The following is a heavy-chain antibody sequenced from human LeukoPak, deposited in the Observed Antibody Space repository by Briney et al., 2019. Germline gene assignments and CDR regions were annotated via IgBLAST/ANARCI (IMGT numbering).Heavy chain of an antibody. CDR3: ARVSLVPAARTPYYFDY. J-gene: IGHJ4*02. D-gene: IGHD2-2*01. Sequence: SETLSLTCTVSGGSISSSSYYWDWIRQPPGKGLEWIGSIYYSGSTYYNPSLKSRVTISVDTSKNQSSLKLSSVTAADTAVYYCARVSLVPAARTPYYFDYWGQGTLVTVSS. V-gene: IGHV4-39*07. CDR2: IYYSGST. CDR1: GGSISSSSYY.